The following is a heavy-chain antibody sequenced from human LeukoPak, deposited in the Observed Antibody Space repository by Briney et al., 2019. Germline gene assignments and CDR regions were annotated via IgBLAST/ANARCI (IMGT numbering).Heavy chain of an antibody. Sequence: GGSLRLSCAASGFTFSSYEMNWVRQAPGKGMEWVSYISSSGSTIYYADSVKGRFTISRDNAKNSLYLQMNSLRAEDTAAYYCARDRYSSSPCFYYYDMDVWGKGTTVTVSS. CDR1: GFTFSSYE. CDR3: ARDRYSSSPCFYYYDMDV. CDR2: ISSSGSTI. J-gene: IGHJ6*03. D-gene: IGHD6-6*01. V-gene: IGHV3-48*03.